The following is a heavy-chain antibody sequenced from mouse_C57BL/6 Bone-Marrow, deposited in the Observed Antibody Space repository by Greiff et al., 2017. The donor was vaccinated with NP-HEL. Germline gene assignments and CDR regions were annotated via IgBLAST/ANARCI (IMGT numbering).Heavy chain of an antibody. CDR3: ARRNWDGGFAY. CDR2: IYPGSGNT. J-gene: IGHJ3*01. D-gene: IGHD4-1*01. Sequence: VQLVESGPELVKPGASVKISCKASGYSFTSYYIHWVKQRPGQGLEWIGWIYPGSGNTKYNEKFKGKATLTADTSSSTAYMQLSSLTSEDSAVYYCARRNWDGGFAYWGQGTLVTVSA. CDR1: GYSFTSYY. V-gene: IGHV1-66*01.